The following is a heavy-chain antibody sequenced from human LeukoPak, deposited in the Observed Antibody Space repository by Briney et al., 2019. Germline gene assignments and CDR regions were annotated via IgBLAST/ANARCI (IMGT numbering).Heavy chain of an antibody. J-gene: IGHJ3*02. D-gene: IGHD2-2*01. CDR2: IIPIFGIA. CDR3: AREDGRCSSTSCYGGAFDI. CDR1: GGTFSSYA. Sequence: GASVKVSCKASGGTFSSYAISWVRQAPGQGLEWMGRIIPIFGIANYAQKFQGRVTITADKSTSTAYMELSSLRSEDTAVYYCAREDGRCSSTSCYGGAFDIWGQGTMVTVSS. V-gene: IGHV1-69*04.